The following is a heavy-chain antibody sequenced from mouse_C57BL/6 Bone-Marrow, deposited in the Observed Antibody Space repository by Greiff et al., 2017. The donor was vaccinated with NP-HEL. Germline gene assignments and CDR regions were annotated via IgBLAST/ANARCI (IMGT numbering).Heavy chain of an antibody. J-gene: IGHJ1*03. CDR3: AREEAPWYFDV. CDR2: IDPSDSYT. V-gene: IGHV1-59*01. Sequence: VQLQQPGAELVRPGTSVKLSCKASGYTFTSYWMHWVKQRPGQGLEWIGVIDPSDSYTNYNQKFKGKATLTVDTSSSTAYMQLSSLTSEDSAVYYCAREEAPWYFDVWGTGTTVTVSS. CDR1: GYTFTSYW.